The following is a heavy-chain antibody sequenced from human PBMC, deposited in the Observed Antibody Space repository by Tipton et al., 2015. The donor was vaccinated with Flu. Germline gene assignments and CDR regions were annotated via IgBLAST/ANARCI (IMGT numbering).Heavy chain of an antibody. Sequence: GSLRLSCAASGFTVSSNYMSWVRQAPGKGLEWVSVIYSGGSTYYADSVKGRFTISRDNSKNTLYLQMNSLRAEDTAVYYCARERPPKGWLPYDAFDILGQGTMVTVSS. CDR3: ARERPPKGWLPYDAFDI. V-gene: IGHV3-53*01. D-gene: IGHD5-24*01. CDR1: GFTVSSNY. J-gene: IGHJ3*02. CDR2: IYSGGST.